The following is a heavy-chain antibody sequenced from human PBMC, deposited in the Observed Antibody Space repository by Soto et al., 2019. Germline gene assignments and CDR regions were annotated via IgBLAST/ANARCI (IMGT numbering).Heavy chain of an antibody. CDR3: ARQWELSGYYYGMDV. D-gene: IGHD1-26*01. Sequence: GATVKVSCKASGGTFSSYAINWVRQATGQGLEWMGWMSPNSGNNGFAQQFQGRVTMTRDPSISTAYMELSSLRSEDTAVYYCARQWELSGYYYGMDVWGQGTTVTVSS. J-gene: IGHJ6*02. V-gene: IGHV1-8*02. CDR2: MSPNSGNN. CDR1: GGTFSSYA.